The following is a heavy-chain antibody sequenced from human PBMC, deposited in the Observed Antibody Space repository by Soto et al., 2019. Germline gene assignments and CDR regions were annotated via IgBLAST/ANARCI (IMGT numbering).Heavy chain of an antibody. D-gene: IGHD3-10*01. CDR2: IYYNGNT. CDR3: ARAGLGGYYYGMDV. Sequence: PSETLSLTCSVSGGSISNYYWSWIRQPPGKGLEWIGYIYYNGNTHYNPSLRSRVTMSVDTSKNQFSLTLNSVTAADTAFYYCARAGLGGYYYGMDVWGQGTTVTVSS. CDR1: GGSISNYY. J-gene: IGHJ6*02. V-gene: IGHV4-59*01.